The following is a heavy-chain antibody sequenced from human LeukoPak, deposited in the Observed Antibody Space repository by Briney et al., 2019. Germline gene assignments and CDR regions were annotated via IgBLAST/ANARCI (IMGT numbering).Heavy chain of an antibody. V-gene: IGHV4-39*07. D-gene: IGHD1-26*01. J-gene: IGHJ3*02. CDR3: ARGSGELEAFDI. Sequence: KPSETLSLTCTVSGGSISSTSYYWGWIRQPPGKGLGWIGSFYYTGDTYYNPSLKSRVTISVDTSKNQFSLKLSSVTAADTAVYYCARGSGELEAFDIWGQGTMVTVSS. CDR1: GGSISSTSYY. CDR2: FYYTGDT.